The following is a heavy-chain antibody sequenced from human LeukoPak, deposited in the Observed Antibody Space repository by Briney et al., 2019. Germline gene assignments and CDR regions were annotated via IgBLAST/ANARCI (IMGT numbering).Heavy chain of an antibody. J-gene: IGHJ3*02. CDR2: ISYSGSA. CDR1: GGSINSYY. Sequence: SETLSLTCTVSGGSINSYYWSWIRQPPEKGLEWVGYISYSGSATYNPSLKSRVTISVETSKNQFSLKLSSVTAADTAVYYCARESRGGYCSGGSCYSSDDAFDIWGQGTMVTVSS. V-gene: IGHV4-59*01. CDR3: ARESRGGYCSGGSCYSSDDAFDI. D-gene: IGHD2-15*01.